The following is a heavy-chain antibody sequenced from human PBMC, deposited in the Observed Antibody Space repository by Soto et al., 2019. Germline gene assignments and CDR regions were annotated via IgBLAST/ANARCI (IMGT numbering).Heavy chain of an antibody. CDR2: ISSHGRDI. CDR1: GFTFTSDS. J-gene: IGHJ4*02. V-gene: IGHV3-21*06. D-gene: IGHD1-1*01. Sequence: EVQLVESGGGLVKPGGSVRLSCEASGFTFTSDSMTWVRQAPGKGLEWVSSISSHGRDIFYADSVKGRFTISRDNAKDSLHLQMNSLTGEDSAVYYCARGAALDGKLDLWGQGTLVTVSS. CDR3: ARGAALDGKLDL.